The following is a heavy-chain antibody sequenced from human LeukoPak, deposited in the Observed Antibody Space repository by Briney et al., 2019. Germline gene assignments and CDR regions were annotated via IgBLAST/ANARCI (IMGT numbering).Heavy chain of an antibody. V-gene: IGHV1-69*04. Sequence: SVKVSCKASGYTFTGYAMNWVRQAPGQGLEWMGRIIPILGIANYAQKFQGRVTITADKSTSTAYMELSSLRSEDTAVYYRARVGHQYIAVAGTGAFDIWGQGTMVTVSS. CDR3: ARVGHQYIAVAGTGAFDI. CDR2: IIPILGIA. CDR1: GYTFTGYA. J-gene: IGHJ3*02. D-gene: IGHD6-19*01.